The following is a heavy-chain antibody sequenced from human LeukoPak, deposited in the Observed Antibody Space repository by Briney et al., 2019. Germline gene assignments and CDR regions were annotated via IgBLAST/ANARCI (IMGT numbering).Heavy chain of an antibody. CDR1: GGTFSSYA. CDR3: ATGGRMVYATFDY. Sequence: SVKVSCKASGGTFSSYAISWVRQAPGQGLEWMGRIIPIFGTANYAQKFQGRVTITTDESTSTAYMELSSLRSEDTAVYYCATGGRMVYATFDYWGQGTLVTVSS. CDR2: IIPIFGTA. D-gene: IGHD2-8*01. J-gene: IGHJ4*02. V-gene: IGHV1-69*05.